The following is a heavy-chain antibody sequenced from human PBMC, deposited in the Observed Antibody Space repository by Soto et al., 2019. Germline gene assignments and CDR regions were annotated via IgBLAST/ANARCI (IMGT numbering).Heavy chain of an antibody. V-gene: IGHV4-31*03. CDR3: ARVEIAVAGRYYYYGMDV. D-gene: IGHD6-19*01. CDR2: IYYSGST. CDR1: GGSISSGGYY. J-gene: IGHJ6*02. Sequence: QVQLQESGPGLVKPSQTLSLTCTVSGGSISSGGYYWSWIRQHPGKGLEWIGYIYYSGSTYYNPSXKSRVTITVDXXKXQXYLKLSSVTAADTAVYYCARVEIAVAGRYYYYGMDVWGQGTTVTASS.